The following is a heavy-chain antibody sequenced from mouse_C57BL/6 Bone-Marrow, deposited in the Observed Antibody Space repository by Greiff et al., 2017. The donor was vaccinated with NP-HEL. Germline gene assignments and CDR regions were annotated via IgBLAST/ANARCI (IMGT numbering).Heavy chain of an antibody. CDR2: ISYSGST. V-gene: IGHV3-2*02. D-gene: IGHD2-1*01. CDR3: ARKVGNSYFDY. Sequence: EVQLQESGPGLVKPSQSLSLTCTVTGYSITSDYAWNWIRQLPGNKLEWMGYISYSGSTSSNPPLKSRISITRDSSKKQFFLQLNSVTTDDTATYCCARKVGNSYFDYWGQGTTLTVSS. J-gene: IGHJ2*01. CDR1: GYSITSDYA.